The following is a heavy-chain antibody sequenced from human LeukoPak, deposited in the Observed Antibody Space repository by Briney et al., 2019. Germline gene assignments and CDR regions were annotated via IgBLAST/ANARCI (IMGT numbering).Heavy chain of an antibody. CDR3: ARDQGS. CDR1: GFTFSTYA. J-gene: IGHJ5*02. CDR2: TSHDGGSK. V-gene: IGHV3-30-3*01. Sequence: GRSLRLSCAASGFTFSTYAMYWVRQAPGKGLEWVAITSHDGGSKYYADSVKGRFTISRDNPKNILYLQMNSLRTEDTAVYYCARDQGSWGQGTLVTVSS.